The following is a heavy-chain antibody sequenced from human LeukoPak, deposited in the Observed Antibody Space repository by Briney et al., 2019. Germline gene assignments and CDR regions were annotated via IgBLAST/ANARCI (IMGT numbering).Heavy chain of an antibody. CDR2: IDPSDSYT. CDR3: ARLNGGSYYGWFDP. CDR1: GYSFTTYW. J-gene: IGHJ5*02. Sequence: GESLKISCKGSGYSFTTYWIIWVRQVAGKGLQWMGRIDPSDSYTNYSPSVQGQVTISADKSISTAYLQWSSLKASDTAMYYCARLNGGSYYGWFDPWGQGTLVTVSS. D-gene: IGHD1-26*01. V-gene: IGHV5-10-1*04.